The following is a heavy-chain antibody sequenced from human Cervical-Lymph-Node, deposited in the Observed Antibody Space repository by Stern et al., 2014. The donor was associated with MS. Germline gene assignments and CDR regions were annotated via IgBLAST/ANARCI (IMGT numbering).Heavy chain of an antibody. D-gene: IGHD4-17*01. V-gene: IGHV3-23*04. J-gene: IGHJ4*02. CDR1: GFSFSTYV. CDR3: VRDILVYADYDDH. CDR2: ITSGGGT. Sequence: VQLVQSGGGLVQPGGSLRLSCAASGFSFSTYVMNWVRQAPGKGLEWVSSITSGGGTDYGDSVRGRFTISRDNSKNMLYLELNSLRGEDTAVYYCVRDILVYADYDDHWGQGTLVTVSS.